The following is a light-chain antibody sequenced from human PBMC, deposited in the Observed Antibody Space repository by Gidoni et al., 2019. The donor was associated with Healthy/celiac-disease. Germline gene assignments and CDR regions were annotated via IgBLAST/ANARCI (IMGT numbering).Light chain of an antibody. CDR1: LGISSY. V-gene: IGKV1-9*01. Sequence: DIQLTQSPSFLSASVGDRVTITCRASLGISSYLAWYQQKQGKAPKVLIYAASTLQSGVPSRFSGSGSGTEFTLTISSLQPEDFATYYCQQLNSYPLTFGGGTKVEIK. J-gene: IGKJ4*01. CDR2: AAS. CDR3: QQLNSYPLT.